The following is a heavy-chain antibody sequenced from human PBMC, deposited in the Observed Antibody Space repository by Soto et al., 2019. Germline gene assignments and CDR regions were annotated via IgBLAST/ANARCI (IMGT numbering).Heavy chain of an antibody. Sequence: QVQLVQSGAEVKKPGSSVKVSCKASGGTFSSYAISWVRQAPGQGLEWMGGIIPIFGTANYAQQFQGRVTITADKSTSTAYMELRSLRSEDTAVYYCAGLGGGGSSAAFDIWGQGTMVTVSS. CDR3: AGLGGGGSSAAFDI. D-gene: IGHD2-15*01. V-gene: IGHV1-69*06. J-gene: IGHJ3*02. CDR1: GGTFSSYA. CDR2: IIPIFGTA.